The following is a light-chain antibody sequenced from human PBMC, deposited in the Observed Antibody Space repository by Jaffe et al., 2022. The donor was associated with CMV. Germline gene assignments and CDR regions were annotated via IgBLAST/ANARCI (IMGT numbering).Light chain of an antibody. CDR3: QQYCTMPCT. V-gene: IGKV4-1*01. Sequence: DIALTQSPDSLAASLGERATINCKSSQSVLYTSTNKNYLAWYQQKPGQPPKLLIYWASTRESGVPDRFSGSGSGTDFTLTISSLQAEDVAVYYCQQYCTMPCTFGQGTKLEIK. CDR2: WAS. J-gene: IGKJ2*02. CDR1: QSVLYTSTNKNY.